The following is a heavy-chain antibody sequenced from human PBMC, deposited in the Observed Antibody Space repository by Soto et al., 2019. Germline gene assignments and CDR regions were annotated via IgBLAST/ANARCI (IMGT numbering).Heavy chain of an antibody. Sequence: QLQLQESGPGLEKPSETLSLTCTVSGGSISSSSYYWGWIRQPPGKELEWIGAIYHSGSTYYHPSLKSRVTISVDTSKNQFSLRLTSLTAADTAVYFCARQTGGFGYYFDYWGQGTLVTVSS. CDR3: ARQTGGFGYYFDY. J-gene: IGHJ4*02. CDR2: IYHSGST. CDR1: GGSISSSSYY. V-gene: IGHV4-39*01. D-gene: IGHD3-16*01.